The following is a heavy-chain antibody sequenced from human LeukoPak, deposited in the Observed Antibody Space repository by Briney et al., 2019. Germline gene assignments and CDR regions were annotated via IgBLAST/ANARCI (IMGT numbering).Heavy chain of an antibody. CDR3: ARLARVAVAKYYFDY. CDR2: INHSGST. V-gene: IGHV4-34*01. CDR1: GGSFSGYY. J-gene: IGHJ4*02. D-gene: IGHD6-19*01. Sequence: SETGSLTSAVYGGSFSGYYWSWVRQPPGKGLEWIGEINHSGSTNYNPSLKSRVTISVDTSKNQFSLKLSSVTAADTAVYYCARLARVAVAKYYFDYWGQGTLVTVSS.